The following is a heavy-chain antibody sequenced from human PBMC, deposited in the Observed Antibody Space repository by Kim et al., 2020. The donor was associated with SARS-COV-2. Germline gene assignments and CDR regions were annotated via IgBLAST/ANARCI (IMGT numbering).Heavy chain of an antibody. Sequence: GGSLRLSCAASGFTFSTYCMYWGRQAPGKGLEWVSLINSDWSSTNYADSVKGRVTISRDKAKNTLYLQMNSLRAEDTAVYYCARPSSTSCPCYYMDVWGKGPTVTVSS. CDR3: ARPSSTSCPCYYMDV. CDR1: GFTFSTYC. J-gene: IGHJ6*03. V-gene: IGHV3-74*01. D-gene: IGHD2-2*01. CDR2: INSDWSST.